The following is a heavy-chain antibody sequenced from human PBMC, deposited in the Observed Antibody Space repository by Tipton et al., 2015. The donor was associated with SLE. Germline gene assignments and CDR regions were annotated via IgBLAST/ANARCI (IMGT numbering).Heavy chain of an antibody. V-gene: IGHV3-48*01. CDR1: GFTFSSYS. J-gene: IGHJ3*02. CDR2: ISSSSSTI. Sequence: SLRLSCAASGFTFSSYSMNWVRQAPGKGLEWVSYISSSSSTIYYADSVKGRFTISRDNAKNSLYLQMNSLRAEDTAVYYCARDLLVEKMPVTGKDAFDIWGQGTMVTVSS. CDR3: ARDLLVEKMPVTGKDAFDI. D-gene: IGHD1-20*01.